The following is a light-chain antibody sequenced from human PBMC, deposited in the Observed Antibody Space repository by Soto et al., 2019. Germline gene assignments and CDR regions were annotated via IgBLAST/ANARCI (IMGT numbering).Light chain of an antibody. CDR2: GAS. CDR3: QQYDNSPPT. J-gene: IGKJ1*01. Sequence: IVLTQSPVTLSLSPVERATLFFVASQSVSSNFLTWYQQKPGQTPRLLIYGASTRATGIPDRFSGSGSGTDFTLTISRLEPEDFAVYYCQQYDNSPPTFGQGTKVDIK. V-gene: IGKV3-20*01. CDR1: QSVSSNF.